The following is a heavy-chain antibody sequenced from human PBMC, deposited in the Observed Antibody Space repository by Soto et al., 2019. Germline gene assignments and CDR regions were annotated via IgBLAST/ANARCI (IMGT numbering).Heavy chain of an antibody. CDR1: GFTFSNYA. Sequence: GSLRLSCAASGFTFSNYAMSWVRQAPGKELEWVSSISSSGGSTDYADSVKGRFTISRDNSQNTLNLQMNSLRAEDTAIYFSAXXXXAMXXDYXG. CDR3: AXXXXAMXXDY. D-gene: IGHD2-8*01. V-gene: IGHV3-23*01. CDR2: ISSSGGST. J-gene: IGHJ4*01.